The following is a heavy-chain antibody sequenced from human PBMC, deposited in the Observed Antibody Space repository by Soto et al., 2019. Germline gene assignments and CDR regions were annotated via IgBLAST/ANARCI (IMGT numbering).Heavy chain of an antibody. D-gene: IGHD2-15*01. CDR2: IYYSGST. V-gene: IGHV4-31*03. CDR1: GGTISSGGYY. CDR3: ARASGSFNDAFDI. J-gene: IGHJ3*02. Sequence: SETLSLTCTVSGGTISSGGYYWSWIRQHPGKGLEWIGYIYYSGSTYYNPSLKSRVTISVDTSKNQFSLKLSSVTAADTVVYYCARASGSFNDAFDIWGQGTMVTVSS.